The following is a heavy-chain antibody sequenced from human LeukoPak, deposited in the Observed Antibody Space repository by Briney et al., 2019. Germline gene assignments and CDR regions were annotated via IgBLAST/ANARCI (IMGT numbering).Heavy chain of an antibody. J-gene: IGHJ4*02. V-gene: IGHV3-48*03. Sequence: GGSLRLSCAVSGFTFSSYEMNWVRQAPGKGLEWVSYISSSGSTIYYADSVKGRFTISRDDAKNSLYLQMNSLRAEDTAVFYCAREATTYHDYWGQGTLVTVSS. D-gene: IGHD1-26*01. CDR3: AREATTYHDY. CDR2: ISSSGSTI. CDR1: GFTFSSYE.